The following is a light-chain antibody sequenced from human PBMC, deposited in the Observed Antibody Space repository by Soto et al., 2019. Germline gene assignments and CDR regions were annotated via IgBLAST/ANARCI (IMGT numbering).Light chain of an antibody. J-gene: IGKJ1*01. V-gene: IGKV3-20*01. CDR1: QSVSSSY. Sequence: EIVLTQSPGTLSLSPGERATLSCRASQSVSSSYLAWYQQNRGQAPRLLIYGASSRAPGIPDRFGGSGSGTDFTLTVSRLEPEDLAVYYCQQYGSSRWTFGQGTKVEI. CDR3: QQYGSSRWT. CDR2: GAS.